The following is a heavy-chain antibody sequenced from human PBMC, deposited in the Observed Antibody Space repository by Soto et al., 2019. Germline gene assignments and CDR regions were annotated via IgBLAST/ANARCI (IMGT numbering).Heavy chain of an antibody. CDR1: GYSFTYHG. J-gene: IGHJ4*02. CDR2: ISPNNHYT. D-gene: IGHD6-19*01. V-gene: IGHV1-18*04. CDR3: ARIGRAVAGIFYFDF. Sequence: ASVKVSCQASGYSFTYHGIAWVRQAPGQGLEWMGWISPNNHYTSYAQQFQGRVTMTTDTSTTTVHMELRSLGSADTAVYYCARIGRAVAGIFYFDFWGQGSLVTVSS.